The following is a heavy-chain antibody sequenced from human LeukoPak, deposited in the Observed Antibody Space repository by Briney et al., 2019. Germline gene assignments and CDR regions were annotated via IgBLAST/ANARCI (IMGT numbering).Heavy chain of an antibody. D-gene: IGHD3-22*01. CDR1: GGSFSGYY. J-gene: IGHJ5*02. CDR3: ARMYYDSSGYYVWFDP. CDR2: INHSGST. Sequence: PSETLSLTCAVYGGSFSGYYWSWIRQPPGKGLEWIGEINHSGSTNYNPSLKSRVTISVDTSKNQFSLKLSSVTAADTAVYYCARMYYDSSGYYVWFDPWGQGTLVTVSS. V-gene: IGHV4-34*01.